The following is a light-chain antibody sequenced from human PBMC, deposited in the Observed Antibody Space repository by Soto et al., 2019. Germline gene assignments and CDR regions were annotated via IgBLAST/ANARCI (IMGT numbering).Light chain of an antibody. J-gene: IGKJ4*01. CDR2: AAS. CDR3: QQANGFPPLT. V-gene: IGKV1-12*01. Sequence: DIQMTQSPSSVSASVGDRVTITCRASQPVSNWLAWYQQKPGKAPKLLIYAASKLEIGVPSRFSGSGYGTDFTLTISSLQPEDFATYYCQQANGFPPLTFGGGTTVEIK. CDR1: QPVSNW.